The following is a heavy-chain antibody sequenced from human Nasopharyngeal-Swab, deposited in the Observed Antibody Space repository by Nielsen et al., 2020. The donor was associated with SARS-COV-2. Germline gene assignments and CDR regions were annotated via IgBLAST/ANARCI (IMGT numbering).Heavy chain of an antibody. CDR1: GYSFTSYW. CDR2: IYPGDSDS. CDR3: ARQRQYCSGGSCYSKWFDP. J-gene: IGHJ5*02. D-gene: IGHD2-15*01. V-gene: IGHV5-51*01. Sequence: KVSCKGSGYSFTSYWIGWVRQVPGKGLEWMGIIYPGDSDSRYSPSFEGQVTISADKSISTAYLQWSSLKASDTAMYYCARQRQYCSGGSCYSKWFDPWGQGTLVTVSS.